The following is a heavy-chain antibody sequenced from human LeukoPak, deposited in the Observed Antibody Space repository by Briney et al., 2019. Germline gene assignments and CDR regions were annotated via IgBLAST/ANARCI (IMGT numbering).Heavy chain of an antibody. CDR2: INPNSGGT. D-gene: IGHD3-3*01. J-gene: IGHJ4*02. Sequence: TSVKVSCKASGYTFTDYYMHWVRQAPGQGLEWMGWINPNSGGTNYAQKFQGRVTMTRDTSISTAYMELSRLRSDDTAVYYCASNTYYDFWSGYNFDYWGQGTLVTVSS. CDR1: GYTFTDYY. CDR3: ASNTYYDFWSGYNFDY. V-gene: IGHV1-2*02.